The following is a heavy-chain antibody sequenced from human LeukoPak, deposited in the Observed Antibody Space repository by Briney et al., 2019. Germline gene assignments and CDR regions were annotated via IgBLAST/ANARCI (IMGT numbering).Heavy chain of an antibody. Sequence: GGPLRLSCAASGFRFRNYWMTWVRQTPGKGLEWVANIKEDGSTKYYVHSLRGRFTISRDNAQNSVYLQMNILRVEDTATYYCARLGYSSSSYDYWGQGIPVTVSS. CDR1: GFRFRNYW. CDR3: ARLGYSSSSYDY. D-gene: IGHD6-6*01. CDR2: IKEDGSTK. V-gene: IGHV3-7*01. J-gene: IGHJ4*02.